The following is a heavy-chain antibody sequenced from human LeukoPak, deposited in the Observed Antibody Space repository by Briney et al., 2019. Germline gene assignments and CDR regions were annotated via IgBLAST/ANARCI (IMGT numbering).Heavy chain of an antibody. CDR1: GYTFTSYD. Sequence: GASVKVSCKPSGYTFTSYDINWVRQATGQGLEWMGWMNPNSGNTGHAQKFQGRVTMTTNISISTAYMELSSLRSEDTAVYYCARDSTIFGVVISSDWGQGTLVTVSS. CDR2: MNPNSGNT. V-gene: IGHV1-8*01. D-gene: IGHD3-3*01. J-gene: IGHJ4*02. CDR3: ARDSTIFGVVISSD.